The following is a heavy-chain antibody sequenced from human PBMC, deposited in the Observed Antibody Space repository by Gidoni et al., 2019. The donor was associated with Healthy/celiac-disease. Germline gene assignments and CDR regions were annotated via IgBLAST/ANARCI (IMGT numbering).Heavy chain of an antibody. V-gene: IGHV3-30*18. CDR3: AKTGQRYSYGYYGY. CDR2: ISYDGSNK. Sequence: QVQLVESGGGVVQPGRSLRLSCAASGFTFRSYGMHWVRQAPGKGLEWVAVISYDGSNKYYADSVKGRFTISRDNSKNTLYLQMNSLRAEDTAVYYCAKTGQRYSYGYYGYWGQGTLVTVSS. J-gene: IGHJ4*02. D-gene: IGHD5-18*01. CDR1: GFTFRSYG.